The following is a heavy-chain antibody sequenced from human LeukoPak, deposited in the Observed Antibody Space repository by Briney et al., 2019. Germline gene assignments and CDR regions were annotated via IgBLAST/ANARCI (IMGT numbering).Heavy chain of an antibody. D-gene: IGHD1-14*01. CDR2: IYYSGST. J-gene: IGHJ5*02. CDR1: GGSISSYY. V-gene: IGHV4-59*01. CDR3: ARGLLRTVSRNWFDP. Sequence: SETLSLTCTVSGGSISSYYWSWIRQPPGKGLEWIGYIYYSGSTNYNPSLKSRVTISVDTSKNQFSLKLSSVTAADTAVYYCARGLLRTVSRNWFDPWGQGTLVTVSS.